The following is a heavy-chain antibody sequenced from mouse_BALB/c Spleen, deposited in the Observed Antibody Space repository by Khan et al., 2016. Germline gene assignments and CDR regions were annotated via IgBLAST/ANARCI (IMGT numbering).Heavy chain of an antibody. Sequence: EVKLLASGGGLVQPGGSLKLSCAASGFDFSRYWMSWVRQAPGKGLEWIGEINPDSSTINYTPSLKDKFIISRDNAKNTLYLQMSKVRSEDTAREYCARLGYDGTMDYWGQGTSVTVSS. J-gene: IGHJ4*01. D-gene: IGHD2-2*01. V-gene: IGHV4-1*02. CDR2: INPDSSTI. CDR1: GFDFSRYW. CDR3: ARLGYDGTMDY.